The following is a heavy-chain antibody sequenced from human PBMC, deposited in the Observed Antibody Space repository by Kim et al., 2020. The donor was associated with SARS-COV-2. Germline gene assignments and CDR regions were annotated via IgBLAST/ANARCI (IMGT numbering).Heavy chain of an antibody. D-gene: IGHD3-3*01. V-gene: IGHV3-23*01. Sequence: SVKGRFTISRDNSKNTLYLQMNSLRAEDTAVYYCAKDRYDFWSGAGAFDIWGQGTMVTVSS. J-gene: IGHJ3*02. CDR3: AKDRYDFWSGAGAFDI.